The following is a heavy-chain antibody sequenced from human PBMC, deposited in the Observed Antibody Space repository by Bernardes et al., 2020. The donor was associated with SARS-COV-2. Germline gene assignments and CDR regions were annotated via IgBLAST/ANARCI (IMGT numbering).Heavy chain of an antibody. V-gene: IGHV3-53*01. CDR2: IYSVGGT. CDR1: AFTVSSNY. J-gene: IGHJ4*02. CDR3: ARLSNGGFDY. Sequence: GGSLRLSCAASAFTVSSNYMSWVRQYPGKGLEWVSLIYSVGGTNYADSVKGRFTISRDNSKNTVYLQMNSLRAEDAAMYYFARLSNGGFDYWGQGTLVTVSS. D-gene: IGHD2-8*01.